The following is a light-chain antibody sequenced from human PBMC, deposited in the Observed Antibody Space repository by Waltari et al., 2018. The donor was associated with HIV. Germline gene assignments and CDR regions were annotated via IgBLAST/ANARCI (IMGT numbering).Light chain of an antibody. J-gene: IGLJ2*01. Sequence: QSVLTQPPSVSAAPGPRVTIACTGTRSNIGAGFDVHWYQQIPGNAPKLLIYDNNIRPSGVPDRFSGSKSATSASLAITGLQSEDEADYYCQSYDMSQSGSLVFGGGTKLTVL. CDR2: DNN. CDR1: RSNIGAGFD. CDR3: QSYDMSQSGSLV. V-gene: IGLV1-40*01.